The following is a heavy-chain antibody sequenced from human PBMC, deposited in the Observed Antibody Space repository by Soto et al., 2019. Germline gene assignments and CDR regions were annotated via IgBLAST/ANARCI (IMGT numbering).Heavy chain of an antibody. CDR3: ASMNEVALNAFDI. Sequence: SETLSLTCTVSGGSISSGGYYWSWIRQHPGKGLEWIGYIYYSGSTYYNPSLKSRVTISVDTSKNQFSLKLSSVTAADTAVYYCASMNEVALNAFDIWGQGSTVTVSS. CDR1: GGSISSGGYY. V-gene: IGHV4-31*03. J-gene: IGHJ3*02. CDR2: IYYSGST. D-gene: IGHD2-15*01.